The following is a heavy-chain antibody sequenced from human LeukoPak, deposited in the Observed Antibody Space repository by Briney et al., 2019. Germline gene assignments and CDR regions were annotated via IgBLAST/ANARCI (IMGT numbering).Heavy chain of an antibody. Sequence: GGSLRLSCAASGFTFSSYGMHWVRQAPGKGLEWVAVIWYDGSNKYYADSVKGRFTISRDNSKNTLYLQMNSLRAEDTAVYYCAKGANYDFWSGYYYFDYWGQGTLVTVSS. CDR2: IWYDGSNK. D-gene: IGHD3-3*01. V-gene: IGHV3-33*06. CDR1: GFTFSSYG. CDR3: AKGANYDFWSGYYYFDY. J-gene: IGHJ4*02.